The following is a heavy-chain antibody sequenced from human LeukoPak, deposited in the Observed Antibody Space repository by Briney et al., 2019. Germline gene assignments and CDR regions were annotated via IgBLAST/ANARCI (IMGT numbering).Heavy chain of an antibody. Sequence: ASVKVSCKASGYSFSTFDINWVRQAPGQGLEWMGWMNPNTGKTGYAQKFQGRVTIIGNSSRSTVDMELSSLTTDDTAVYYCARGPLTGERYHYYMDVWGKGTTVTVSS. CDR3: ARGPLTGERYHYYMDV. V-gene: IGHV1-8*03. J-gene: IGHJ6*03. CDR1: GYSFSTFD. CDR2: MNPNTGKT. D-gene: IGHD7-27*01.